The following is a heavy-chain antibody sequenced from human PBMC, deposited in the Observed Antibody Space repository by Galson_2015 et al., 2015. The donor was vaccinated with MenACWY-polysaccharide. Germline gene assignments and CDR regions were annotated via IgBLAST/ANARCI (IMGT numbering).Heavy chain of an antibody. V-gene: IGHV3-7*01. CDR2: INHDGTVK. J-gene: IGHJ4*02. CDR3: AKVGYARSSADY. CDR1: GFTFSNYW. D-gene: IGHD2-8*02. Sequence: SLRLSCAASGFTFSNYWMRWVRQAPGKGLEWVANINHDGTVKYYVDSVKGRFTISRDNAKNSLYVQMNSLRGGDAAVYYRAKVGYARSSADYWGQGTLVTVSP.